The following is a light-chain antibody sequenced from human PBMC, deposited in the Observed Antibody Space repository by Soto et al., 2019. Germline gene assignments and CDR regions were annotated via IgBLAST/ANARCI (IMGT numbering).Light chain of an antibody. CDR1: QGVSNNY. CDR2: AES. Sequence: EIVLTQSPGTLSLSAGERATLSCRASQGVSNNYLSWYQQPPSQAPRLLIYAESNRATGLPDMFSSSAAGTDFTPTISRLEPEDFAVYYCQQYGSPGTFGQGTKVDIK. V-gene: IGKV3-20*01. CDR3: QQYGSPGT. J-gene: IGKJ1*01.